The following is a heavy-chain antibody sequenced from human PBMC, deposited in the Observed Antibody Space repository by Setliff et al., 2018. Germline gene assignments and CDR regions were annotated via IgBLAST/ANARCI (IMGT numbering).Heavy chain of an antibody. Sequence: ASVKVSCKASGYTFTGYYMHWVRQAPGQGLEWMGWINPNSGGTNYAQKFQGWVTMTRXXXISTAXXXXXXXXXXXXXXXXCARGPRITIFGVVSLSLYGMDVWGQGTTVTVSS. V-gene: IGHV1-2*04. CDR3: ARGPRITIFGVVSLSLYGMDV. D-gene: IGHD3-3*01. J-gene: IGHJ6*02. CDR2: INPNSGGT. CDR1: GYTFTGYY.